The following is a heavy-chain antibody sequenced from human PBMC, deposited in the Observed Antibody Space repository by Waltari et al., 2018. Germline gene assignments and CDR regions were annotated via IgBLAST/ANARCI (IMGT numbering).Heavy chain of an antibody. V-gene: IGHV1-24*01. CDR2: FDPEDGET. Sequence: QVQLVQSGAGVRKPGASGKGSCKVSGYTLPELSMHWVRQAPGKGLEWMGGFDPEDGETIYAQKFQGRVTMTEDTSTDTAYMELSSLRSEDTAVYYCATSLYYDFWSGYGTLNYWGQGTLVTVSS. CDR3: ATSLYYDFWSGYGTLNY. J-gene: IGHJ4*02. D-gene: IGHD3-3*01. CDR1: GYTLPELS.